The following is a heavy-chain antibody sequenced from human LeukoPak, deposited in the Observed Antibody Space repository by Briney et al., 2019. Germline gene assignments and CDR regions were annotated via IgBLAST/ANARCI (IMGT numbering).Heavy chain of an antibody. Sequence: SETLSLTCTVSADSISTYYWNWMRQSPGKGLEWIGYIYYSGSTIYNPSLKSRVTISVDTSKNQFSLKLSSVTAADTAVYYCARGVGYNYRLYHFDYWGQGTLVTVSS. CDR2: IYYSGST. J-gene: IGHJ4*02. V-gene: IGHV4-59*08. D-gene: IGHD5-12*01. CDR1: ADSISTYY. CDR3: ARGVGYNYRLYHFDY.